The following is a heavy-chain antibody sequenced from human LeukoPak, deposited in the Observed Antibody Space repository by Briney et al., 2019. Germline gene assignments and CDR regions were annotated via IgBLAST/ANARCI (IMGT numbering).Heavy chain of an antibody. D-gene: IGHD6-13*01. CDR3: ASPNGYSSSWSLFDY. CDR2: INPNSGGT. CDR1: GYTRTDLS. Sequence: ASVKVSCKLSGYTRTDLSIHWVRQAPGKGLEWMGWINPNSGGTNYAQKFQGRVTMTRDTSISTAYMELSSLRSEDTAVYYCASPNGYSSSWSLFDYWGQGTLVTVSS. V-gene: IGHV1-2*02. J-gene: IGHJ4*02.